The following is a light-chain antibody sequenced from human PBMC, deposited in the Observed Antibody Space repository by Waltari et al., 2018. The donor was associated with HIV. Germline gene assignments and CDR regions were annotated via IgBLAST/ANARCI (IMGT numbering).Light chain of an antibody. CDR2: GAS. J-gene: IGKJ1*01. Sequence: ILLTPSPGTRSLSPGERATFSFRASQRLSSGYLACYQQKPGQAPRLLIYGASSRATGIPDRFSGSGSGTDFTLTISRLEPEDFAVYHCQQYGNSPQTFGQGTKVEIK. CDR3: QQYGNSPQT. CDR1: QRLSSGY. V-gene: IGKV3-20*01.